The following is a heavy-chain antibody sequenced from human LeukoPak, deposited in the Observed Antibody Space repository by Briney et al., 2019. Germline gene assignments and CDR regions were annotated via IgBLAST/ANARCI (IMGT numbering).Heavy chain of an antibody. CDR2: IYYSGNT. D-gene: IGHD2-2*01. J-gene: IGHJ5*02. CDR3: ARARLGYCSSTSCYHGNWFDP. V-gene: IGHV4-39*01. Sequence: SETLSLTCTVSGGSISSSSHHWSWVRQPPGKGLEWIGSIYYSGNTYYNPSLKSRVTISVDTSKNQFSLKLSSATAADTAVYYCARARLGYCSSTSCYHGNWFDPWGQGTLVTVSS. CDR1: GGSISSSSHH.